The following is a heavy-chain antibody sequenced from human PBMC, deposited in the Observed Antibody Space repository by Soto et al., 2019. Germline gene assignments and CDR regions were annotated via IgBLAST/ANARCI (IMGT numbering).Heavy chain of an antibody. CDR3: ASAARDIVVVPAASTDYYYYYMDV. Sequence: SDTLSLTCTVSGCSISSSSYYWGWIRQPPGKGLEWIGSIYYSGSTNYNPSLKSRVTISVDTSKNQFSLKLSSVTAADTAVYYCASAARDIVVVPAASTDYYYYYMDVWGKGTTVTVSS. V-gene: IGHV4-39*01. CDR2: IYYSGST. CDR1: GCSISSSSYY. J-gene: IGHJ6*03. D-gene: IGHD2-2*01.